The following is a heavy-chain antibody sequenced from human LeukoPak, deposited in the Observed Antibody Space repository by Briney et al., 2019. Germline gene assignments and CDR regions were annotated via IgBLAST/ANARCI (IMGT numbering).Heavy chain of an antibody. J-gene: IGHJ4*02. V-gene: IGHV1-2*02. CDR1: GYTFTSYG. CDR2: INPNNGGT. Sequence: ASVKVSCKASGYTFTSYGISWVRQAPGQGLEWMGWINPNNGGTNYAQKLQGRVTMTRDTSISTAYLELSGLRSDDTAVFFCARDGQLNAFDYWGQGTLVTVSS. D-gene: IGHD6-6*01. CDR3: ARDGQLNAFDY.